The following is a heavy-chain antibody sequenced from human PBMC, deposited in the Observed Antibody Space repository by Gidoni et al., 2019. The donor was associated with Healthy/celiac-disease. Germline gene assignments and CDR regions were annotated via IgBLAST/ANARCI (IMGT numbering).Heavy chain of an antibody. CDR2: IYYRGST. CDR3: ASYYEGWFDP. V-gene: IGHV4-30-4*01. CDR1: VGSISSGDYC. Sequence: QVQLQESGPGLVKPSQNLSLTCTVSVGSISSGDYCWSGSRQPPGKGLEWIGYIYYRGSTYYNPSLKSRVTISVDTSKNQFSLKLSSVTAADTAVYYCASYYEGWFDPWGQGTLVTVSS. D-gene: IGHD3-22*01. J-gene: IGHJ5*02.